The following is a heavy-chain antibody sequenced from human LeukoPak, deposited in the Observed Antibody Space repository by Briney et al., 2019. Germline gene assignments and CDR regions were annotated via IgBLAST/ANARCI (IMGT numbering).Heavy chain of an antibody. D-gene: IGHD3-16*01. Sequence: GGSLRLSCEASGFTVSSNYISWVRQAPGKGLECVSLLYSGDITYYAESVKGRFTISRDKFKNTVYLQMNSLRVEDTAVYYCAREMWGSHMDYWGQGTLVTVSS. V-gene: IGHV3-66*01. J-gene: IGHJ4*02. CDR1: GFTVSSNY. CDR3: AREMWGSHMDY. CDR2: LYSGDIT.